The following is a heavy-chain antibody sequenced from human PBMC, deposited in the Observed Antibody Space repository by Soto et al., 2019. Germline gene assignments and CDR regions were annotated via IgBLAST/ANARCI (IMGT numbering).Heavy chain of an antibody. J-gene: IGHJ6*02. CDR2: IGGDGSSK. CDR3: ARDQHTRYSLWFGELWPAYYYYGMDV. D-gene: IGHD3-10*01. V-gene: IGHV3-23*01. Sequence: GGSQRLSCAASGVTFGDFAMRWISQDPGKGLEWVSVIGGDGSSKYYADSVKGRFTISRDNSKNTLYLQMNSLRAEDTAVYYCARDQHTRYSLWFGELWPAYYYYGMDVWGQGTTVTAP. CDR1: GVTFGDFA.